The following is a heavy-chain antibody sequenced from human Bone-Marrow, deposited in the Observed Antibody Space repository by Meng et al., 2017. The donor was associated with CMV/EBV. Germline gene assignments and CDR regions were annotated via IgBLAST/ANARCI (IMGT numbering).Heavy chain of an antibody. D-gene: IGHD3-16*01. CDR3: ARESNAWGWFDP. Sequence: SETLSLTCIVSGYSISSGYYWGWLRQPPGKGLEWIGSIHYSGSTYSNPSLKRRVTTSVDTSKNQFSLKLSSVTAADTAVYYCARESNAWGWFDPWGQGTRVTVSS. CDR1: GYSISSGYY. V-gene: IGHV4-38-2*02. CDR2: IHYSGST. J-gene: IGHJ5*02.